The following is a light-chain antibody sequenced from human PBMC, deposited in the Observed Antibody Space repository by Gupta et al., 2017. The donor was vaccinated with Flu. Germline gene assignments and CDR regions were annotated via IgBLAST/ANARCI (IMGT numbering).Light chain of an antibody. Sequence: TISCSGTTSNIGNNYVYWYQQVPGMAPNLLIYRNDQRPSGVPDRFFGSKSGTSAYLAIAGLQADDEADYYCAAWDDSPDGQVFGGGTKLTVL. CDR1: TSNIGNNY. CDR2: RND. V-gene: IGLV1-47*01. CDR3: AAWDDSPDGQV. J-gene: IGLJ3*02.